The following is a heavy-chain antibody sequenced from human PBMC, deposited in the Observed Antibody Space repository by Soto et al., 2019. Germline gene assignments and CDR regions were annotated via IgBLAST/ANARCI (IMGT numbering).Heavy chain of an antibody. J-gene: IGHJ5*01. V-gene: IGHV4-30-4*01. Sequence: SETLSLTCSVSGDSISNLDYFWAWIRQPPGQAPECIGYIYKSATTYYNPSFESRVAISVDTSKSQFSLNVTSVTAADTAVYFCARGRYCLTGRCFPNWFDSWGQGALVTVSS. CDR3: ARGRYCLTGRCFPNWFDS. CDR1: GDSISNLDYF. D-gene: IGHD7-27*01. CDR2: IYKSATT.